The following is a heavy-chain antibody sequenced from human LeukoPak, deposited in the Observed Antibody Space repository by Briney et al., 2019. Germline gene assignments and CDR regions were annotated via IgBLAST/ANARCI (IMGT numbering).Heavy chain of an antibody. CDR1: GYTFTGYY. V-gene: IGHV1-2*06. CDR2: INPNSGGT. J-gene: IGHJ4*02. Sequence: ASVKVSCKASGYTFTGYYMHWVRQAPGQGLEWMGRINPNSGGTNYAQKFQGRVTMTRDTSISTAYMELSRLRSDDTAVYYCAGGGKVRFLEWFRHPQIDYWGQGTLVTVSS. CDR3: AGGGKVRFLEWFRHPQIDY. D-gene: IGHD3-3*01.